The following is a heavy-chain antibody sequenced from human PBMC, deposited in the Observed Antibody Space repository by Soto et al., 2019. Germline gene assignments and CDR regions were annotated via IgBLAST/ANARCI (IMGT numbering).Heavy chain of an antibody. V-gene: IGHV2-5*01. CDR1: GFSLSTSGVG. J-gene: IGHJ6*02. CDR2: IYWNDDK. CDR3: AHILQITGWPNYDYGVDV. D-gene: IGHD3-16*01. Sequence: QITLKDSGPTLVKPTQTLTLTCIFSGFSLSTSGVGVGWIRQPPGKALEWLALIYWNDDKRYSPSLRSRLTITKDTSKNQVVLTSTNMDPVDTATYYCAHILQITGWPNYDYGVDVCGQGTTITVS.